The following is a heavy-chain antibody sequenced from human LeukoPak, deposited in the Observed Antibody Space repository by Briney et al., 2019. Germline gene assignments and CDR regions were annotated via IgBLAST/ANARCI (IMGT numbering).Heavy chain of an antibody. CDR3: ATPRGRGFYYFDY. CDR1: GGTFSIYA. Sequence: GASVNVSFTASGGTFSIYAISWVRQAPGQGLEWMGGIIPIFGTANYAQKFQGRVTITADESTSTAYMELSSLRSEDTAVYYCATPRGRGFYYFDYWGQGTLVTVSS. D-gene: IGHD3-16*01. CDR2: IIPIFGTA. J-gene: IGHJ4*02. V-gene: IGHV1-69*13.